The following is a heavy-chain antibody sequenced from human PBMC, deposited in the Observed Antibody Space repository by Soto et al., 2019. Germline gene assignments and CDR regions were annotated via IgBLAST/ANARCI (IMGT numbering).Heavy chain of an antibody. V-gene: IGHV1-69*13. J-gene: IGHJ4*02. CDR3: VRGPDYEGYFDY. CDR2: IILPFGTP. Sequence: ASVKVSCKASGTTFSNFAIGWVRQAPGQGLEWMGGIILPFGTPNYAQKFQGRVTISADESMTTAYKELRGLRSEDTAVYYCVRGPDYEGYFDYWGQGTLVTVS. D-gene: IGHD3-22*01. CDR1: GTTFSNFA.